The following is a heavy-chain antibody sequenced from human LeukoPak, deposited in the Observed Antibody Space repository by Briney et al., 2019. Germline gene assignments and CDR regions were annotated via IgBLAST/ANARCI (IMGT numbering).Heavy chain of an antibody. CDR3: ASKPAYYYDSSGYYPSYCYYYMDV. CDR1: GFTFDDYA. CDR2: ISWNSSSI. D-gene: IGHD3-22*01. J-gene: IGHJ6*03. V-gene: IGHV3-9*01. Sequence: GRSLRLSCAASGFTFDDYAMHWVRQAPGKGLEWVSGISWNSSSIGYADSVKGRFTISRDNAKNSLYLQMNSLRAEDTAVYYCASKPAYYYDSSGYYPSYCYYYMDVWGKGTTVTVSS.